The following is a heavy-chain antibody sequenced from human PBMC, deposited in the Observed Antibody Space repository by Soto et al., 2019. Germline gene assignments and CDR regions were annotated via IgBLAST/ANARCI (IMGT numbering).Heavy chain of an antibody. Sequence: QVQLVQSGAEEKKPGASVKVSCKASGYTFTSYAMHWVRQAPGQRLEWMGWINAGNGNTKYSQKFQGRVTITRDTSANTAYMELSSLRSEDTAVDYCARGVAPYYFDYWGQGALVTVSS. CDR2: INAGNGNT. CDR1: GYTFTSYA. CDR3: ARGVAPYYFDY. D-gene: IGHD2-15*01. V-gene: IGHV1-3*05. J-gene: IGHJ4*02.